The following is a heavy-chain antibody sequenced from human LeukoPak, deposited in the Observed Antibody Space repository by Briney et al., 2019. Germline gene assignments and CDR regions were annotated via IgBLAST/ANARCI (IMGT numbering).Heavy chain of an antibody. J-gene: IGHJ4*02. Sequence: GGSLRLSCEVSGFRFSTYWMTWVRQAPGKGLEWVANIKKDGSEKYYVDAVKGRFTISRDNAKTSLYLQMNSLRAEDTAVYYCARDLSGIAGYTYGRGIDCWGQGTLVTVSS. D-gene: IGHD5-18*01. V-gene: IGHV3-7*01. CDR3: ARDLSGIAGYTYGRGIDC. CDR2: IKKDGSEK. CDR1: GFRFSTYW.